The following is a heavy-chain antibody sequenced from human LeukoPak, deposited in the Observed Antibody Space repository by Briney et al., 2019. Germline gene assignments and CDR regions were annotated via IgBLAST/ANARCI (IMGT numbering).Heavy chain of an antibody. Sequence: GSLRLSYAASGFTFSNAWMSWVRQAPGKGLEWIGRIYTSGSTNYNPSLKSRVTISVDTSRKQFSLKLSSVTAADTAVYYCARDEYYYGSGSYYTFDYWGQGTLVTVSS. V-gene: IGHV4-4*07. CDR3: ARDEYYYGSGSYYTFDY. J-gene: IGHJ4*02. CDR1: GFTFSNAW. CDR2: IYTSGST. D-gene: IGHD3-10*01.